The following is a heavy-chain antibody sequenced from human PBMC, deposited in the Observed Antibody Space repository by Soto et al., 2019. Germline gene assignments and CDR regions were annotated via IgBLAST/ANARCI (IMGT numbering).Heavy chain of an antibody. CDR2: INHSGST. Sequence: SETLSLTCAVYGGSFSGYYWSWIRQPPGKGLEWIGEINHSGSTNYNPSLKSRVTISVDTSKNQFSLKLSSVTAADTAVYYCARARYSYGSDYWGQGNLVTVSS. V-gene: IGHV4-34*01. CDR1: GGSFSGYY. D-gene: IGHD5-18*01. CDR3: ARARYSYGSDY. J-gene: IGHJ4*02.